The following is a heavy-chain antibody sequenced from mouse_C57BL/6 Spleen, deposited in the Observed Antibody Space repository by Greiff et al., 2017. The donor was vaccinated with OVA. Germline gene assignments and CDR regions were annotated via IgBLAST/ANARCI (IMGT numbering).Heavy chain of an antibody. CDR3: ARRGDDYDNFDY. CDR2: IDPANGNT. Sequence: VQLQQSVAELVRPGASVKLSCTASGFNIKNPYMHWVKQRPEQGLEWIGRIDPANGNTKYAPKFQGKATITADTSSNTAYLQLSSLTSEDTAIYYCARRGDDYDNFDYWGQGTTLTVSS. D-gene: IGHD2-4*01. J-gene: IGHJ2*01. V-gene: IGHV14-3*01. CDR1: GFNIKNPY.